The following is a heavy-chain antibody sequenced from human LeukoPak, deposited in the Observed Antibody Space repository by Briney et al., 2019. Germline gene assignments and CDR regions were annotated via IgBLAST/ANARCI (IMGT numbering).Heavy chain of an antibody. V-gene: IGHV1-69*06. CDR1: GGTFSSYA. CDR3: ARTPAGIVVVVAAIYFDY. CDR2: IIPIFGTA. J-gene: IGHJ4*02. D-gene: IGHD2-15*01. Sequence: SVKVSCKASGGTFSSYAISWVRQAPGQGLEWMGGIIPIFGTANYAQKFQGRVTITADKSTSTAYMELRSLRSDDTAVYYCARTPAGIVVVVAAIYFDYWGQGTLVTVSS.